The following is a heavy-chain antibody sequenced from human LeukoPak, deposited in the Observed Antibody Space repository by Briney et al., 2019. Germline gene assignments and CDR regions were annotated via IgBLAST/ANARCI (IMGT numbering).Heavy chain of an antibody. V-gene: IGHV3-23*01. CDR1: GFTFSSYG. Sequence: GGSLRLSCAASGFTFSSYGINWVRQAPGKGLEWVSGITGDGVGTFYADSVKGRFTISRDNSKNTLYLQMNSLRAEDMAVYYCAKDGGQGADYWGQGTLVTVSS. D-gene: IGHD3-16*01. CDR2: ITGDGVGT. CDR3: AKDGGQGADY. J-gene: IGHJ4*02.